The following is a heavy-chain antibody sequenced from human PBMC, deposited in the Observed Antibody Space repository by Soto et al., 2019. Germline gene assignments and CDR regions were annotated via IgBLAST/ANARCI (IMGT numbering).Heavy chain of an antibody. CDR2: INPTDESK. V-gene: IGHV1-46*01. CDR3: ARDRFGSWTFDY. Sequence: QVQLVQSGAVVREPGASVKVSCKASGYNFASNHMHWVRQIPGQGLEWMGIINPTDESKSYAQNFRGRVTLTRDTPTNTDYMELSSMTSEDTAVYYCARDRFGSWTFDYWGQGTLVTVSS. J-gene: IGHJ4*02. CDR1: GYNFASNH. D-gene: IGHD6-13*01.